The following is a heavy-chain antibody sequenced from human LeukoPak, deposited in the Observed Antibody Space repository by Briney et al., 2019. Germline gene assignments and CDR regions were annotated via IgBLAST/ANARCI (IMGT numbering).Heavy chain of an antibody. CDR1: GGSFSGYY. CDR3: ARRRMLVRGVIPSRYFDL. V-gene: IGHV4-34*01. Sequence: SETLSLICAVYGGSFSGYYWSWIRQPPGKGLEWIGEINHSGSTNYNPSLKSRVTISVDTSKNQFSLKLSSVTAADTAVYYCARRRMLVRGVIPSRYFDLWGRGTLVTVSS. CDR2: INHSGST. D-gene: IGHD3-10*01. J-gene: IGHJ2*01.